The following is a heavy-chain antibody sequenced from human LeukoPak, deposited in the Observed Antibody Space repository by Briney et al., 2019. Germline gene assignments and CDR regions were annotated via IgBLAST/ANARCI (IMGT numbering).Heavy chain of an antibody. J-gene: IGHJ4*02. V-gene: IGHV3-73*01. CDR2: IRSKANSYAT. CDR1: GFTFSGSA. CDR3: TSPPYCSSTSCPIGY. D-gene: IGHD2-2*01. Sequence: GGSLRLSCAASGFTFSGSAMHWVRQASGKGLEWVGRIRSKANSYATAYAASVKGRFTISRDDSKNTAYLQMNSLKTEDTAVYYRTSPPYCSSTSCPIGYWGQGTLVTVSS.